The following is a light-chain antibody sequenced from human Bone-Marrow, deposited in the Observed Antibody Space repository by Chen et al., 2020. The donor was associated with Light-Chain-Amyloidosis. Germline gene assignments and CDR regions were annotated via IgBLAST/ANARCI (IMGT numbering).Light chain of an antibody. Sequence: ELVLTQSPGTLSLSPGDRATLSCRASQSVGSSYLAWYQQTPGQAPRLLIYGASNRATGIPDRFSGSGSGTDFTLTISRLEPEDFAVYYCQKYGRSLAFGGGAKVEIK. CDR1: QSVGSSY. J-gene: IGKJ4*01. CDR2: GAS. CDR3: QKYGRSLA. V-gene: IGKV3-20*01.